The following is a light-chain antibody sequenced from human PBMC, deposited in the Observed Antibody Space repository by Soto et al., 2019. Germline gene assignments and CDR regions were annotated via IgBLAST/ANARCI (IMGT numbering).Light chain of an antibody. V-gene: IGKV3-15*01. Sequence: EVLMTQSPATLSVSPGERVTLSCRASQSVYSNLAWYQQKPGQAPRLLIYGASTRATGLPARFSGSGSGTDFTLTISSLPSEDFAVYYCQQYNSWPLTFGGGTKVEIK. CDR1: QSVYSN. CDR2: GAS. CDR3: QQYNSWPLT. J-gene: IGKJ4*01.